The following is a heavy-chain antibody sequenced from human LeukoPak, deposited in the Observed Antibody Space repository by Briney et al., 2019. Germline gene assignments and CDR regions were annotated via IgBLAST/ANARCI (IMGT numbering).Heavy chain of an antibody. J-gene: IGHJ4*02. CDR2: IYYSGST. CDR3: ARDSPPLDY. V-gene: IGHV4-59*12. CDR1: GGSISSYY. Sequence: SETLSLTCTVSGGSISSYYWSWIRQPPGKGLEWIGYIYYSGSTNYNPSLKSRVTMSVDTSKNQFSLKLRSVTAADTAVYYCARDSPPLDYWGQGTLVTVSS.